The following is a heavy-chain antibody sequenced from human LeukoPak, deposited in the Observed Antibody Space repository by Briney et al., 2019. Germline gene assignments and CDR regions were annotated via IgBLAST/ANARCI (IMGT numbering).Heavy chain of an antibody. CDR3: ARGGYYDSSGYYEPADFDY. CDR2: IYYSGST. CDR1: GGSISSYY. Sequence: SETLSLTCTVSGGSISSYYWSWIWQPPGKGLEWIGYIYYSGSTNYNPSLKSRVTISVDTSKNQFSLKLSSVTAADTAVYYCARGGYYDSSGYYEPADFDYWGQGTLVTVSS. D-gene: IGHD3-22*01. V-gene: IGHV4-59*01. J-gene: IGHJ4*02.